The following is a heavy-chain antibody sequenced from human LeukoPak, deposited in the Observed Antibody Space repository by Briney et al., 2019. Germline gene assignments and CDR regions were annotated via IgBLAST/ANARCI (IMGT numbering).Heavy chain of an antibody. D-gene: IGHD3-10*01. CDR1: GFTVSSTY. J-gene: IGHJ4*02. CDR3: ARGTSEGFDY. V-gene: IGHV3-48*01. CDR2: ITASGTAM. Sequence: PGGSLRLSCAASGFTVSSTYMNWVRQAPGKGLEWVSHITASGTAMFYADSVKGRFTISRDNAKNTLYLQMNSLRAEDTAVYYCARGTSEGFDYWGQGTLVTVSS.